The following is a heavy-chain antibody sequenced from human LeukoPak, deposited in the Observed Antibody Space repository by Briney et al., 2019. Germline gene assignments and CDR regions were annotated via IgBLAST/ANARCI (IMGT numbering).Heavy chain of an antibody. V-gene: IGHV3-11*04. CDR2: ISSSGSII. CDR3: ARVGFHDAFDI. CDR1: GFILSDYY. Sequence: GGSLRLSCAASGFILSDYYMSWIRQAPGKGLEWLSYISSSGSIIYYADSVKGRFTISRDNSKNTLYLQMNSLRAEDTAVYYCARVGFHDAFDIWGQGTMVTVSS. J-gene: IGHJ3*02.